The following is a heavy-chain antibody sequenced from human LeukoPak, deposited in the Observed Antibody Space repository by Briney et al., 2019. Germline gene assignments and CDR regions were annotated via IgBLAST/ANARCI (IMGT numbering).Heavy chain of an antibody. Sequence: ASVKVSCKVSAYTLTEFSRHWGRHPPGKGLVWMGGFDPEDSETPYVQKYQSRVTMTDDNSTDPDYMKLKSLSSEDKDVYYCATVGVVPDANDRHDYWGQGNLVTVSA. D-gene: IGHD2-2*01. J-gene: IGHJ4*02. CDR1: AYTLTEFS. CDR2: FDPEDSET. V-gene: IGHV1-24*01. CDR3: ATVGVVPDANDRHDY.